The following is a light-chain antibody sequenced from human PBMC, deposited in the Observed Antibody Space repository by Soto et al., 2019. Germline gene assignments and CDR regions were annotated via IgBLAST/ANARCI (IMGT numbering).Light chain of an antibody. V-gene: IGKV3-15*01. Sequence: EIVLTQSPGTLSLSPVERATLSCIASQSVSSSYLAWYQQKPGQAPRLLIYGASTRATGIPARFSGSGSGTEFTLTITSLQSEDFALYYCQQYNDWPITFGQGTRLEIK. CDR3: QQYNDWPIT. CDR1: QSVSSSY. CDR2: GAS. J-gene: IGKJ5*01.